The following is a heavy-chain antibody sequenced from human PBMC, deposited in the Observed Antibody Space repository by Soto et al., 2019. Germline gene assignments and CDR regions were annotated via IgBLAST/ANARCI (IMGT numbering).Heavy chain of an antibody. D-gene: IGHD1-20*01. J-gene: IGHJ1*01. Sequence: QVQLVQSGAEVKKPGSSVKVSCKASGDTFSNHTISWVRQAPGQGLEWMGRIIPMLGVANYAQKFQGRVTITADKSTSTAYMELSSLRSADTAVYYCARGRGPGAMTGIEYFQHWGQGTLVTVSS. CDR3: ARGRGPGAMTGIEYFQH. CDR1: GDTFSNHT. V-gene: IGHV1-69*04. CDR2: IIPMLGVA.